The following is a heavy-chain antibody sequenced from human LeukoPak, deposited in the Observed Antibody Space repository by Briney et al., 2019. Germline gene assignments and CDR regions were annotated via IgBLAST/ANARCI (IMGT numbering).Heavy chain of an antibody. J-gene: IGHJ5*02. Sequence: SLRLSCAASGFTFDDYAMHWVRQVPGKGLEWVSGISWDSSSIGYADSVKGRFTISRDNAKKSLYLQMNSLRSDDTAVYYCARDSGSYSGGVVAFDPWGQGTLVTVSS. CDR2: ISWDSSSI. D-gene: IGHD1-26*01. CDR1: GFTFDDYA. V-gene: IGHV3-9*01. CDR3: ARDSGSYSGGVVAFDP.